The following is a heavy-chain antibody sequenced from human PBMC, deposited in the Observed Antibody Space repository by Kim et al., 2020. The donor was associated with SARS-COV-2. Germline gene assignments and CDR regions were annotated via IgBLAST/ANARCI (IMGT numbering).Heavy chain of an antibody. CDR1: GFTFSNYG. CDR3: AKDVYISGYSHPDY. Sequence: GGSLRLSCAASGFTFSNYGMHWVRQAPGKGLEWVAVISNDERNRFYADSVKGRFTISRDNSKNTLYLQMSSLRAEDTAVYYCAKDVYISGYSHPDYWGQGTLVTVSS. CDR2: ISNDERNR. J-gene: IGHJ4*02. V-gene: IGHV3-30*18. D-gene: IGHD3-22*01.